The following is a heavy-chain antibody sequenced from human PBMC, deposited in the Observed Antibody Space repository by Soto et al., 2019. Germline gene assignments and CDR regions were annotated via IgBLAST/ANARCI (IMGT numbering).Heavy chain of an antibody. D-gene: IGHD4-17*01. V-gene: IGHV5-51*01. CDR1: GYSFTSYW. J-gene: IGHJ5*02. Sequence: GESLKISCKGSGYSFTSYWIGWVRQMPGKGLEWMGIIYPGDSDTRYSPSFQGQVTISADTSTNAAFLHWSSLSASDSFSYFCARTGRSGLRWLDFFDPWGQGTLVTVSS. CDR2: IYPGDSDT. CDR3: ARTGRSGLRWLDFFDP.